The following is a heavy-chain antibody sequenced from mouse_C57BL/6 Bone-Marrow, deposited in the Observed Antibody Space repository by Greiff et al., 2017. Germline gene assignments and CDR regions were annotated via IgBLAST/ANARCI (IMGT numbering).Heavy chain of an antibody. V-gene: IGHV1-9*01. D-gene: IGHD1-1*01. Sequence: QVQLQQSGAELMKPGASVKLSCKATGYTFTGYWIEWVKQRPGHGLEWIGEILPGSGSTNYNEKFKSKATLTVDKSSSTAYMQLSSLTSEDSAVYYCARSTTVVATDYWGQGTTLTVSS. CDR2: ILPGSGST. CDR1: GYTFTGYW. J-gene: IGHJ2*01. CDR3: ARSTTVVATDY.